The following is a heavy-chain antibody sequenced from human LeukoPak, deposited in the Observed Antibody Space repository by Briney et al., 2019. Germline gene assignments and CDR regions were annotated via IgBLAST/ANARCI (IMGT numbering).Heavy chain of an antibody. V-gene: IGHV3-30*02. Sequence: RGSLRLSCAASGITLSTFGMHCVRQAPGKGLEWVAFIWSDGSNKYHADSVKGRFTISRDNSKDTLYLQMNGLRAEDTAIYYCAIGYSGWYGESFDYWGQGTLVTVSS. CDR2: IWSDGSNK. D-gene: IGHD6-19*01. CDR1: GITLSTFG. J-gene: IGHJ4*02. CDR3: AIGYSGWYGESFDY.